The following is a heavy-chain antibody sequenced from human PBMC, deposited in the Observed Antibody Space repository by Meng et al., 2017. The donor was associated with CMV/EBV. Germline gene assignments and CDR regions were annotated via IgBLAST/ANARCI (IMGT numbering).Heavy chain of an antibody. D-gene: IGHD3-3*01. CDR3: AGDFGQLRFLEWLSRTWFDP. Sequence: ASVKVSCKASGYTFTSYGISWVRQAPGQGLEWMGWISAYNGNTNYAQKLQGRVTMTTDTSTSTAYMELRSLRSDDTAVYYCAGDFGQLRFLEWLSRTWFDPWGQGTLVTVSS. J-gene: IGHJ5*02. V-gene: IGHV1-18*01. CDR1: GYTFTSYG. CDR2: ISAYNGNT.